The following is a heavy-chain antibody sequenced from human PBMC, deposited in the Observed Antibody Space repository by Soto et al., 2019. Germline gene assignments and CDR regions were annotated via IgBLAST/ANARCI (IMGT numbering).Heavy chain of an antibody. Sequence: QVQLVQSGAEVKKPGSSVKVSCKASGGTFSSYTISWVRQAPGQGLEWMGRIIPILGIANYAQKFQGRVTITADKSTSTAYMELSSLRSEDTAVYYCARGGAGYCSGGSCYALNYYYYGMDVWGQGTTFTVSS. D-gene: IGHD2-15*01. CDR3: ARGGAGYCSGGSCYALNYYYYGMDV. J-gene: IGHJ6*02. V-gene: IGHV1-69*02. CDR1: GGTFSSYT. CDR2: IIPILGIA.